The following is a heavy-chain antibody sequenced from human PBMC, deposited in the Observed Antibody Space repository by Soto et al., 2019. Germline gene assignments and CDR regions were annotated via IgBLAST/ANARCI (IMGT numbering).Heavy chain of an antibody. D-gene: IGHD3-22*01. Sequence: QVQLVQSGAEMQQPGASVRVSCKASGGTFSKYAFSWVRQPPGQGLEWLGGTIPMFGTPNYAQKFQGRVAISADESTATVYMELSSMRSEDTAVYFCARPLRDRNYYYGMAVWGQGTTVTVSS. CDR3: ARPLRDRNYYYGMAV. J-gene: IGHJ6*02. CDR1: GGTFSKYA. V-gene: IGHV1-69*01. CDR2: TIPMFGTP.